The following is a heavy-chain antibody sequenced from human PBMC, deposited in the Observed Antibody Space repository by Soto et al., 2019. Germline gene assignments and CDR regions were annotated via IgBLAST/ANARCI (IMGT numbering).Heavy chain of an antibody. CDR2: INPSGGST. CDR3: ARDKYDILTGYCPFDY. J-gene: IGHJ4*02. V-gene: IGHV1-46*03. Sequence: ASVKVSCKASGYTFSSYYMHWVRQAPGQGLEWMGIINPSGGSTTYAQKFQGRVTVTRDTSTSTVYMELSSLRSEDTAVYYCARDKYDILTGYCPFDYWGQGTLVTVSS. D-gene: IGHD3-9*01. CDR1: GYTFSSYY.